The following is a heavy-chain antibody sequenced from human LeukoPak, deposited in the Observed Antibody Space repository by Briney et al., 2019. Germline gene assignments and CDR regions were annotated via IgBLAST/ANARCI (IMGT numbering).Heavy chain of an antibody. CDR1: GFTFRSYG. CDR2: IWYDGSNK. J-gene: IGHJ4*02. CDR3: ARDRIKLSRSLDY. V-gene: IGHV3-33*01. D-gene: IGHD1-14*01. Sequence: PGRSLRLSCAASGFTFRSYGMHRVRQAPGKGLEWVAVIWYDGSNKYYADSVKGRFTISRDNSKNTLYLQMNSLRAEDTAVYYCARDRIKLSRSLDYWGQGTLVTVSS.